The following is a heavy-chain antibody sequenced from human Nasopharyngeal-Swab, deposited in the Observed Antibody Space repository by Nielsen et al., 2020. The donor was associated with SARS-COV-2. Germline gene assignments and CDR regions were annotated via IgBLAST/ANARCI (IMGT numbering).Heavy chain of an antibody. D-gene: IGHD4-11*01. CDR1: GYSFTGYW. V-gene: IGHV5-51*01. CDR2: IHPADSDP. J-gene: IGHJ5*02. Sequence: GESLKISCKGLGYSFTGYWIAWVRQMPGKGLESIGIIHPADSDPTYSPAFQGQVTVSVDKSISTAYLQWNSLKASETAIYYCASGLYSNNFNWYDPWGQGTVVTVSS. CDR3: ASGLYSNNFNWYDP.